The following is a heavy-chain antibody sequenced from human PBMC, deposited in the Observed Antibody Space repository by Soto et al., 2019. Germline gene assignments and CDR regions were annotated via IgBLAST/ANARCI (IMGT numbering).Heavy chain of an antibody. Sequence: PGGSLRLSCAASGFNFRGYGMHWVRQAPGKGLEWVAITRHDGSNTYYADSVRGRFTISRDNSKNTLYLQMTSLRAEDTAVYYCAREGRYCTNGVCSGPDAFGHWGQGNLVTDSS. CDR2: TRHDGSNT. D-gene: IGHD2-8*01. V-gene: IGHV3-30*02. CDR3: AREGRYCTNGVCSGPDAFGH. J-gene: IGHJ4*02. CDR1: GFNFRGYG.